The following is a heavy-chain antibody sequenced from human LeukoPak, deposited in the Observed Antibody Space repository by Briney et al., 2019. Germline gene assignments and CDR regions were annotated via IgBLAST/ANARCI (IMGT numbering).Heavy chain of an antibody. V-gene: IGHV6-1*01. CDR3: ARDLLSGYYIYYYYYYYMDV. CDR1: GDSVSSNSAA. D-gene: IGHD5-12*01. CDR2: TYHRSKWHN. Sequence: KSSQTLSLTCAISGDSVSSNSAAWICIRQSPSRCLEWLGRTYHRSKWHNDYAVSVKSRITINPDTSKNQFSLQLNSVTPEDTAVYYCARDLLSGYYIYYYYYYYMDVWGKGTTVTVSS. J-gene: IGHJ6*03.